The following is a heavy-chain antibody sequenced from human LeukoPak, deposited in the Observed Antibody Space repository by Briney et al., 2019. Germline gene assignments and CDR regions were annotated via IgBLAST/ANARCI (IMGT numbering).Heavy chain of an antibody. V-gene: IGHV4-59*01. CDR2: IXXSGST. CDR1: GGSISSYY. Sequence: SETLSLTCTVSGGSISSYYWSWIRQPPGKGXEWIGYIXXSGSTNYNPSLKSRVTISVDTSKNQFSLKLSSVTAADTAVYYCARDSGNYYDSSGYYVLFDYWGQGTLVTVSS. D-gene: IGHD3-22*01. J-gene: IGHJ4*02. CDR3: ARDSGNYYDSSGYYVLFDY.